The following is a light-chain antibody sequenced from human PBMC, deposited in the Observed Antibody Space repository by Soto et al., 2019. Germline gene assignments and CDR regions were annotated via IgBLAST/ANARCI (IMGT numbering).Light chain of an antibody. V-gene: IGKV3-20*01. CDR2: GS. Sequence: NLQSQSPVTLSLSPGESATLSCRASHSITTTYWYQQRPGQAPRLLISGSTRATGIPDRFSASRSGTDFTLTIARLEPEDFAVYFCQQFSPSPLMYTFDQGNKLELK. CDR3: QQFSPSPLMYT. J-gene: IGKJ2*01. CDR1: HSITTTY.